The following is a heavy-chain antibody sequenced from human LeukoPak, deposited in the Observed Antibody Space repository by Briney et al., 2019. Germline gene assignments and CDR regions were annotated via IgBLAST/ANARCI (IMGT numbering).Heavy chain of an antibody. Sequence: GGSLRLSCAASGFTFTDYFLGWIRQAPGKGLDWVSHISRLGDTIEYADSVEGRFTISRDNAKSSLFLQMNSLRADDTAVYYCARQWEQSGFDYWGQGSLVTVSS. D-gene: IGHD1-26*01. CDR2: ISRLGDTI. V-gene: IGHV3-11*01. J-gene: IGHJ4*02. CDR3: ARQWEQSGFDY. CDR1: GFTFTDYF.